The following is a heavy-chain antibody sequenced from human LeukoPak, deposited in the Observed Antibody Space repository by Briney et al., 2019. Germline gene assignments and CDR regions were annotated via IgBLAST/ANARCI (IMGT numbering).Heavy chain of an antibody. CDR2: IYHSGST. CDR3: ARRYYYDSSGLAN. J-gene: IGHJ4*02. V-gene: IGHV4-38-2*02. Sequence: SETLSLTRTVSGYSISSGYYWGWIRQPPGKGLEWIGSIYHSGSTYYNPSLKSRVTISVDTSKNQFSLKLSSVTAADTAVYYCARRYYYDSSGLANWGQGTLVTVSS. CDR1: GYSISSGYY. D-gene: IGHD3-22*01.